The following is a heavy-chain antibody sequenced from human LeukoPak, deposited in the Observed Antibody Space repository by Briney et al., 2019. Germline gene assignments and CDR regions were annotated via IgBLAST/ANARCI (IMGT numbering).Heavy chain of an antibody. Sequence: PSETLSLTCTVSGGSISSYYWSRIRQPPGKGLEWIGYIYYSGSTNYNPSLKSRVTISVDTSKNQFSLKLSSVTAADTAVYYCARLPYGDYVDYWGQGTLVTVSS. D-gene: IGHD4-17*01. CDR3: ARLPYGDYVDY. V-gene: IGHV4-59*08. CDR2: IYYSGST. CDR1: GGSISSYY. J-gene: IGHJ4*02.